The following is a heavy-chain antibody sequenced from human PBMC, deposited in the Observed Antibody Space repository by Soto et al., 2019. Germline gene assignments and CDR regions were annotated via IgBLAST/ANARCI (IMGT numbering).Heavy chain of an antibody. J-gene: IGHJ4*02. V-gene: IGHV3-23*01. CDR2: IDGSGFDT. CDR1: GVTFSSYA. Sequence: EVQLLESGGGLVHPGGSLKLACTVSGVTFSSYAMGWVRQTPETGLEWVSGIDGSGFDTSYADSVKGRFTISRDNSENTLYLQMNNLRAEDPARYYFAKEVLAAAYAAASAFDFWGPGTLVTGTS. D-gene: IGHD2-15*01. CDR3: AKEVLAAAYAAASAFDF.